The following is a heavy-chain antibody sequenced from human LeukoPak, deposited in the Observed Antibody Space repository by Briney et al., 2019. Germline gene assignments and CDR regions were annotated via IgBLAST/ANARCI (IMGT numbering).Heavy chain of an antibody. CDR1: GGTFSSYA. D-gene: IGHD3-22*01. V-gene: IGHV1-69*13. Sequence: SVKVSCKASGGTFSSYAISWVRQAPGQGLEWMAGIIPIFGTANYAQKFQGRVTITADESTSTAYMELSSLRSEDTAVYYCARGTYYYDSSGYSVFDYWGQGTLVTVSS. CDR3: ARGTYYYDSSGYSVFDY. J-gene: IGHJ4*02. CDR2: IIPIFGTA.